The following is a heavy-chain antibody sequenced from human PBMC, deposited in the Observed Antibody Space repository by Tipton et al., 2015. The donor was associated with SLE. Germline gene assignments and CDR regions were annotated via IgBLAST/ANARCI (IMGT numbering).Heavy chain of an antibody. CDR3: AREYGSGGSCSGMDA. V-gene: IGHV4-59*01. CDR2: IYYSGST. CDR1: GGSISSYY. Sequence: LRLSCTVSGGSISSYYWSWIRQPPGKGLEWIGYIYYSGSTNYNPSLKSRVTISVDTSKNQFSLKLSSVTAADTAVYYCAREYGSGGSCSGMDAWGQGTTVTVSS. J-gene: IGHJ6*02. D-gene: IGHD2-15*01.